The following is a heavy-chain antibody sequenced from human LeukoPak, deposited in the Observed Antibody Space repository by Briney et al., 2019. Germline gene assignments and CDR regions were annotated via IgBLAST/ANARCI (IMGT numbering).Heavy chain of an antibody. V-gene: IGHV1-8*03. CDR1: GYTFSSYD. J-gene: IGHJ4*02. CDR2: MNPNSGNT. Sequence: GASVKVSCKASGYTFSSYDINWVRQATGQGLEWMGWMNPNSGNTGYAQKFQGRVTITRNTSISTAYMELSSLRSEDTAVYYCARVDCSSTSCYSPLYYWGQGTLVTVSS. D-gene: IGHD2-2*02. CDR3: ARVDCSSTSCYSPLYY.